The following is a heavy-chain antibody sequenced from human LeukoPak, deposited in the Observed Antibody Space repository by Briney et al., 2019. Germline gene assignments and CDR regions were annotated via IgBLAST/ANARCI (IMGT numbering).Heavy chain of an antibody. J-gene: IGHJ3*02. CDR3: AREGLIGDQSGLIDAFDI. CDR2: IHSGGTT. CDR1: GVSISGYY. V-gene: IGHV3-53*01. Sequence: ETLSLTCTVSGVSISGYYWSWIRQAPGKGLEWVSVIHSGGTTYYADSVKGRFTISRDNSKNTLYLQMNSLRVEDTAVYYCAREGLIGDQSGLIDAFDIWGQGTMVTVSS. D-gene: IGHD3-22*01.